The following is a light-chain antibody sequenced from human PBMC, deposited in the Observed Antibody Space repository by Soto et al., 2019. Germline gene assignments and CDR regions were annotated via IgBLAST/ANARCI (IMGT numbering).Light chain of an antibody. V-gene: IGKV4-1*01. Sequence: DIVMTQSPDSLAVSLGERATINCKSSQSVLYNSNNKNYLAWYQHKPGQPPTLLIYWASTRESGVPDRFSGSGSGTDFTLTISSLQAEDVAVYYCQQYYTTPLTFGGGTKVEIK. J-gene: IGKJ4*01. CDR1: QSVLYNSNNKNY. CDR2: WAS. CDR3: QQYYTTPLT.